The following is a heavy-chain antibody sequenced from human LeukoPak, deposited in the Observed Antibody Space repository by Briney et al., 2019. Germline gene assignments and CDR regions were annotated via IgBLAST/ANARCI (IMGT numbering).Heavy chain of an antibody. CDR3: ARGSSGYYYRMDFQH. D-gene: IGHD3-22*01. CDR1: GGSISSYY. J-gene: IGHJ1*01. CDR2: IYASGTT. V-gene: IGHV4-4*07. Sequence: SETLSLTCTVSGGSISSYYWSWVRQPAGKGLEWIGRIYASGTTNYNPSLKSRVTMSVDSSKNQFSLNLSSVTAADTAVYYCARGSSGYYYRMDFQHWGQGTLVTVSS.